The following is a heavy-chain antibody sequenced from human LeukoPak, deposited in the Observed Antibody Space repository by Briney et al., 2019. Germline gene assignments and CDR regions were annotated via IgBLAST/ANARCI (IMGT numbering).Heavy chain of an antibody. V-gene: IGHV4-4*07. CDR1: GGSISSYY. D-gene: IGHD3-10*01. CDR3: ARDWRRTTMVRGYYYYYGMDV. CDR2: IYTSGST. Sequence: SETLSLTCTVSGGSISSYYWSWTRQPAGKGLEWIGRIYTSGSTNYNPSLKSRVTMSADTSKNQFSLKLSSVTAADTAVYYCARDWRRTTMVRGYYYYYGMDVWGQGTTVTVSS. J-gene: IGHJ6*02.